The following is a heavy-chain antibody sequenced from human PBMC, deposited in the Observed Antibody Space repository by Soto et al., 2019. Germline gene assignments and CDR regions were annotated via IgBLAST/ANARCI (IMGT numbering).Heavy chain of an antibody. J-gene: IGHJ4*02. Sequence: GGSLRLSCGASGFSFRDYWMTWVRQAPGKGLEWVANMNQAGSEKNYVDSVKGRFIISRDNAQNSLYLQTDSLRAEDTAVYYCARQHSGSYYFEYWGLGTLVTVTS. CDR1: GFSFRDYW. CDR3: ARQHSGSYYFEY. D-gene: IGHD1-26*01. CDR2: MNQAGSEK. V-gene: IGHV3-7*05.